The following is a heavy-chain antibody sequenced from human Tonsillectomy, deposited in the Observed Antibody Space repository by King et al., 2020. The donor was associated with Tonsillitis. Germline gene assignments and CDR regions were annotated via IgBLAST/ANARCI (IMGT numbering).Heavy chain of an antibody. D-gene: IGHD6-19*01. CDR3: AKDGHSSGWYYFGY. CDR2: ISNSGGNT. Sequence: VQLVQSGGGLVQPGGSLRLSCAASGFTFSSYAMSWVRQAPGKGLEWVSGISNSGGNTYYADSVKGRFTISRDNSKNTLYLQMNSLRAGDTAAYYCAKDGHSSGWYYFGYWGQGTLVTVSS. V-gene: IGHV3-23*04. CDR1: GFTFSSYA. J-gene: IGHJ4*02.